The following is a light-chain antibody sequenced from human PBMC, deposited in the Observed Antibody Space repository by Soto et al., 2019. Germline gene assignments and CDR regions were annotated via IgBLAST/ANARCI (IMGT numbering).Light chain of an antibody. CDR1: SSDVGGYRY. V-gene: IGLV2-14*01. CDR3: SSYTSGSTYV. J-gene: IGLJ1*01. CDR2: EVS. Sequence: QSVVTQPASVSRSPGQSITISCTGTSSDVGGYRYVSWYQQHPGKAPKLMIYEVSNRPSGISNRFSGSKSGNTASLTISGLQAEDEADYYCSSYTSGSTYVFGTGTKVTVL.